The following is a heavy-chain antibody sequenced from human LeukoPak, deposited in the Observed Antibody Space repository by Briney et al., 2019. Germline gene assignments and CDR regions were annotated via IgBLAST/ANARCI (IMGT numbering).Heavy chain of an antibody. CDR3: ARDRDRKAVAGLFDY. Sequence: AQSLTLSSPASTLTSSSYAMHCVRPDTDNGLDCAAAISYQGSNKYYADSANVRFTNSKDNSKNTLHLKINSLRAEDTAVYYCARDRDRKAVAGLFDYWGQGTLVTVPS. D-gene: IGHD6-19*01. CDR1: TLTSSSYA. V-gene: IGHV3-30-3*01. J-gene: IGHJ4*02. CDR2: ISYQGSNK.